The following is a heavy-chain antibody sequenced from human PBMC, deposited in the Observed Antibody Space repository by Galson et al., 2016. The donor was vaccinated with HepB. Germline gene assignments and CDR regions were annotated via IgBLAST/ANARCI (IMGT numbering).Heavy chain of an antibody. CDR3: ARVVTPLVWYFDL. CDR1: GYTFSIYG. Sequence: SVKVSCKASGYTFSIYGITWVRQAPGQGLEWMGWISADNGNTNYTQKLQGRVTMTTDTSTSTAYMELRSLRSDDTAVYYCARVVTPLVWYFDLWGRGTLVTVSS. CDR2: ISADNGNT. J-gene: IGHJ2*01. D-gene: IGHD2-21*02. V-gene: IGHV1-18*04.